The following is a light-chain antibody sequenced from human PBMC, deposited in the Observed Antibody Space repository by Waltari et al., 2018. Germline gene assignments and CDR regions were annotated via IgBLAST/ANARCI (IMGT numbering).Light chain of an antibody. J-gene: IGKJ1*01. CDR2: GAS. CDR1: QRVSRA. CDR3: QHYERLPAT. V-gene: IGKV3-20*01. Sequence: EIVLTQSPGTLSLSPGERATLPCRASQRVSRALAWYQQKPGQAPRLLIYGASNRATGIPDRFSGSGSGTDFSLTISRLDPEDVAVYYCQHYERLPATFGQGTKVEIK.